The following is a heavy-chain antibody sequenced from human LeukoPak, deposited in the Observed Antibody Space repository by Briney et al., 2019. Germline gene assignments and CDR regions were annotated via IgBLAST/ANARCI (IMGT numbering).Heavy chain of an antibody. CDR1: GYTFTGYY. CDR3: ARDLPARDDAFDI. CDR2: INPNSGGT. Sequence: ASVKVSCKASGYTFTGYYMHWGRQAPGQGLEWMGWINPNSGGTNYAQKFQGRVTMTRDTSISTAYMELSRLRSDDTAVYYCARDLPARDDAFDIWGQGTMVTVSS. V-gene: IGHV1-2*02. J-gene: IGHJ3*02.